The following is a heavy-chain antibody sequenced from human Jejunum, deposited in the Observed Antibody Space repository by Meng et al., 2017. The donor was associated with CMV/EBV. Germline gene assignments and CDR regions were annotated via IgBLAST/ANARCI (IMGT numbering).Heavy chain of an antibody. CDR3: VKGGHLGDY. CDR2: INSDGSDT. Sequence: SCAATGFTFSSSWMHWVSQAPGKGLVWVSHINSDGSDTKYADSVKGRFTISRDNDKNTLYLQMNTLRAEDTAVYYCVKGGHLGDYWGQGTRVTVSS. V-gene: IGHV3-74*03. J-gene: IGHJ4*02. D-gene: IGHD3-10*01. CDR1: GFTFSSSW.